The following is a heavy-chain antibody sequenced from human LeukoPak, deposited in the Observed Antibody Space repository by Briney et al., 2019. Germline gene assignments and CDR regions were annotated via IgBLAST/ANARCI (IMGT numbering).Heavy chain of an antibody. D-gene: IGHD2-2*01. V-gene: IGHV3-23*01. CDR2: ISGSGGST. J-gene: IGHJ5*02. CDR3: AKDSKIWYDP. CDR1: GFTFSSYA. Sequence: PGGSLRPSCAASGFTFSSYAMSWVRQAPGKGREWVSAISGSGGSTYYAHSVKGRFTISRDNSKNTLYLQMNSLRAEDTSVYYCAKDSKIWYDPWGQGTLVTVSS.